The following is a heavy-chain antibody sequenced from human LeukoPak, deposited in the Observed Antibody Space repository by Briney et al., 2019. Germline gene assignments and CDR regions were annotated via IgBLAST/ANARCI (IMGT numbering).Heavy chain of an antibody. V-gene: IGHV3-30*03. D-gene: IGHD3-22*01. J-gene: IGHJ3*02. CDR2: ISYGGSNK. CDR1: GFTFSSYG. CDR3: ARDYDDSRGNGAFNI. Sequence: PGRSLRLSCAASGFTFSSYGMQWVRQAPGKGLEWVAFISYGGSNKYYSDSVKGRFTISRDNSKNTLYLQMNSLRAEDTALYYCARDYDDSRGNGAFNIWGQGTMVTVSS.